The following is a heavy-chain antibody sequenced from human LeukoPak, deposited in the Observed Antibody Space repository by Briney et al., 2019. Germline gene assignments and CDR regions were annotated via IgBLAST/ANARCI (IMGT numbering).Heavy chain of an antibody. Sequence: SETLSLTCTLSGGSISRYYWTWIRQSPGKGREWSAFINYNGRTRYNPSLQRRVAISLDASKNHFSLQLRSVTAADTAIYYCARLLDYDSSGDPDTSDIWGQGTLVTVSS. CDR2: INYNGRT. V-gene: IGHV4-59*01. J-gene: IGHJ3*02. CDR3: ARLLDYDSSGDPDTSDI. D-gene: IGHD3-22*01. CDR1: GGSISRYY.